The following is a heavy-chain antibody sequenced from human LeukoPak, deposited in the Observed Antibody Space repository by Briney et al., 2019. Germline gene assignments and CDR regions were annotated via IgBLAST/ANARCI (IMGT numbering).Heavy chain of an antibody. Sequence: ASVKVSCKASGYTFSRYGISWVRQAPGQGPEGMGWISANNGNTDYAEKFQGRVTMTTDTSTRTTYMELRGLISDDTAVYYCARDRGGDYDHVWRTYRQTFLFDYWGQGTLVTVSS. CDR3: ARDRGGDYDHVWRTYRQTFLFDY. V-gene: IGHV1-18*01. D-gene: IGHD3-16*02. CDR2: ISANNGNT. J-gene: IGHJ4*02. CDR1: GYTFSRYG.